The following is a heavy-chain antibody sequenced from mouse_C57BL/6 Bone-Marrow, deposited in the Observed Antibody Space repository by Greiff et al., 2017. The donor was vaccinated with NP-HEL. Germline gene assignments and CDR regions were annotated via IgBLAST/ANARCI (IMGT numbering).Heavy chain of an antibody. D-gene: IGHD2-5*01. V-gene: IGHV1-81*01. J-gene: IGHJ3*01. CDR1: GYTFTSYG. Sequence: VQLQQSGAELARPGASVKLSCKASGYTFTSYGISWVKQRTGQGLEWIGEFYPSSGNTYYNEKFKGKATLPADKSSSTAYMELRSLTSEDSAVYFCARCWAYWSNWGCGYWGKGTLVT. CDR2: FYPSSGNT. CDR3: ARCWAYWSNWGCGY.